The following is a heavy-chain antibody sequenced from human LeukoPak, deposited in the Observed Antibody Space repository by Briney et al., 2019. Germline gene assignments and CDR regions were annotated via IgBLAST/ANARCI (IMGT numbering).Heavy chain of an antibody. D-gene: IGHD6-13*01. V-gene: IGHV3-30*03. CDR2: ISYGGSNK. J-gene: IGHJ4*02. CDR1: GFTFSNYG. CDR3: AAGVAWVDY. Sequence: PGRSLRLSCAPSGFTFSNYGMHWVRQAPGKGLEWVAFISYGGSNKYYADYVKGRFTISRAHSQNTLYLQMNSLRPEGTAVYYAAAGVAWVDYWGQGTLVTVSS.